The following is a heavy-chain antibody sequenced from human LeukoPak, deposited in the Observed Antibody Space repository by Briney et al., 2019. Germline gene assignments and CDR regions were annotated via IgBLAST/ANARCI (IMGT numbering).Heavy chain of an antibody. CDR3: ARDPGYYDSSGYLDY. V-gene: IGHV3-21*01. CDR1: GFTFSSYS. Sequence: GGSLRLSCAASGFTFSSYSMNWVRQAPGKGLEWVSSISSSSSYIYYADSVKGRFTISRDNAKNSLYLQMNSLRAEGTAVYYCARDPGYYDSSGYLDYWGQGTLVTVSS. J-gene: IGHJ4*02. D-gene: IGHD3-22*01. CDR2: ISSSSSYI.